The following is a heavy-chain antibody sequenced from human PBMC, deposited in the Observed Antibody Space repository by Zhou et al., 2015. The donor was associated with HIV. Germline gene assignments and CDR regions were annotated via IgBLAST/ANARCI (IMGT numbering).Heavy chain of an antibody. Sequence: QVQLVQSGAEVKKPGSSVKVSCKASGGTFSYAINWVRQAPGQGLEWMGGIIPIFGTTNYAQKFRDRVNISADTFTSAAYMELSSLRSEDAAVYYCARSSADYEYAFEIWGQGTQVVVSS. D-gene: IGHD3-22*01. V-gene: IGHV1-69*06. CDR1: GGTFSYA. CDR2: IIPIFGTT. J-gene: IGHJ3*02. CDR3: ARSSADYEYAFEI.